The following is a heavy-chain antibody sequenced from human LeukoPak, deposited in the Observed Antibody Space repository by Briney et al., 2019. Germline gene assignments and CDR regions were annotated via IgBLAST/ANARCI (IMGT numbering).Heavy chain of an antibody. J-gene: IGHJ3*02. CDR2: ISDIGSI. CDR1: GGSISSYY. D-gene: IGHD1-26*01. CDR3: ARGGLSGSYSYAFDI. V-gene: IGHV4-59*08. Sequence: SETLSLTCTVSGGSISSYYWSWIRQPPGKGLEWIAYISDIGSINYNPSLKSRVTISLDTSKNQFSLKLSSVTAADTAVYYCARGGLSGSYSYAFDIWGQGTMVTVSS.